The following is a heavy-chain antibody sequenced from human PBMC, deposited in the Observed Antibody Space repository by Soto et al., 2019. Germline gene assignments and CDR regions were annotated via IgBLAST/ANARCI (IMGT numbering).Heavy chain of an antibody. CDR2: INAGNGNT. Sequence: ASVKVSCKASGYTFTSCAMHWVRQAPGQRLEWMGWINAGNGNTKYSQRFQGRVTITRDTSASTAYMELSSLRSEDTAVYYCARDIRLVPAAISFDPWGQGTLVTVSS. V-gene: IGHV1-3*01. CDR1: GYTFTSCA. D-gene: IGHD2-2*01. J-gene: IGHJ5*02. CDR3: ARDIRLVPAAISFDP.